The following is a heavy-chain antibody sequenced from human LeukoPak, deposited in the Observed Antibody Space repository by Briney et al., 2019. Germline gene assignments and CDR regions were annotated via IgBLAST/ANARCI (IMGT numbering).Heavy chain of an antibody. D-gene: IGHD1-26*01. CDR1: GGSISSSNW. CDR3: AREARGGTTDYYYMDF. Sequence: SETLSLTCAVSGGSISSSNWWSWVRQPPGKGLEWIGEIYHSGSTNYKPSLKSRVTLSADKSKNQFSLKLSSVTAADTAVYYCAREARGGTTDYYYMDFWGKGTTVTVSS. J-gene: IGHJ6*03. CDR2: IYHSGST. V-gene: IGHV4-4*02.